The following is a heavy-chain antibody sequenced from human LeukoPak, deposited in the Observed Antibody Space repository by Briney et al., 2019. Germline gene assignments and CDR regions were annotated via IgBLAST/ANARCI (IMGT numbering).Heavy chain of an antibody. CDR2: IYYSGST. J-gene: IGHJ3*02. CDR3: ARSDGYGLIGI. CDR1: GGSISSYY. V-gene: IGHV4-59*12. Sequence: SETLSLTCTVSGGSISSYYWSWIRQPPGKGLEWIGYIYYSGSTNYNPSLKSRVTISVDTSKNQFSLKLSSVTAADTAVYYCARSDGYGLIGIWGQGTMVTVSS. D-gene: IGHD3-10*01.